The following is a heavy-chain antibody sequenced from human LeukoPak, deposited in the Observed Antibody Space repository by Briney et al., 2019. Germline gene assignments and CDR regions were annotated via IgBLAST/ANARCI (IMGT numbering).Heavy chain of an antibody. CDR3: AKGSYSSGWYLFDY. D-gene: IGHD6-19*01. Sequence: GGSQRLSCAASGFTFSSYAMNWVRQAPGKGLEWVSAISGSGGTTYYADSVKGRFTISRDNSKNTLYLQMNSLRVEDTAVYYCAKGSYSSGWYLFDYWGQGTLVTVSS. V-gene: IGHV3-23*01. CDR1: GFTFSSYA. CDR2: ISGSGGTT. J-gene: IGHJ4*02.